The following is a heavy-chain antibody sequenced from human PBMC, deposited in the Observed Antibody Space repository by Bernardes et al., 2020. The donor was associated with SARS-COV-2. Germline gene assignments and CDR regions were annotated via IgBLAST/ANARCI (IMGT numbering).Heavy chain of an antibody. CDR2: IDRNSRVT. J-gene: IGHJ4*02. D-gene: IGHD2-21*01. CDR1: GFSFNRFT. CDR3: AKELDCGGGHCYFFDS. V-gene: IGHV3-43*01. Sequence: GGSLRLSCAASGFSFNRFTMHWVRRVPGKGLEWVSLIDRNSRVTYYSDSVRGRFTISRDNSESSLFLQMNSLRPEDTALYYCAKELDCGGGHCYFFDSWGRGTLVTVSS.